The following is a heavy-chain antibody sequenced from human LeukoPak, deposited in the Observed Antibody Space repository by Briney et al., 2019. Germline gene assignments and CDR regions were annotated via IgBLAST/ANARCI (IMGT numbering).Heavy chain of an antibody. CDR2: ISPSDGNT. CDR3: AKDSSVPYGITD. Sequence: GGSLRLSCGASGFXFSKYAMSWVRQVPGKGLEWVSAISPSDGNTFYAGSVKGRFTISRDNFKNTLSLQMNSLRAEDTALYYCAKDSSVPYGITDWGQGTLVTVSS. V-gene: IGHV3-23*01. D-gene: IGHD4-17*01. CDR1: GFXFSKYA. J-gene: IGHJ4*02.